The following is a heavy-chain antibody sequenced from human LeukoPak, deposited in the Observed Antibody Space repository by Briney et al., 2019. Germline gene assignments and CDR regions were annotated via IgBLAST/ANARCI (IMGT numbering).Heavy chain of an antibody. V-gene: IGHV3-21*01. D-gene: IGHD6-13*01. Sequence: GGSLRLSCAASGFTFSTYTMNWVRQAPGKGLEWVSSISSRSSSIYYADSVKGRFTISRDNAKNALYLQMNSLRAEDTAVYYCARGHSEGYFDWFDPWGQGTLVTVSS. CDR3: ARGHSEGYFDWFDP. J-gene: IGHJ5*02. CDR1: GFTFSTYT. CDR2: ISSRSSSI.